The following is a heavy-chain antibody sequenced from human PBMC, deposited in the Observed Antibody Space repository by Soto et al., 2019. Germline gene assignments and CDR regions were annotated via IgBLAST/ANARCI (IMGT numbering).Heavy chain of an antibody. CDR3: ARSGSRGQLRDWFAP. V-gene: IGHV4-59*12. Sequence: PSETLSLTCTVSGGSISGYYWAWIRQPSGKGLEWIGHVYYSGTTNYNPSLKSRVSISVDTSKNQFSLKLTSVTAADRAVYFCARSGSRGQLRDWFAPWGHGSLVTFAS. CDR1: GGSISGYY. CDR2: VYYSGTT. D-gene: IGHD3-10*01. J-gene: IGHJ5*02.